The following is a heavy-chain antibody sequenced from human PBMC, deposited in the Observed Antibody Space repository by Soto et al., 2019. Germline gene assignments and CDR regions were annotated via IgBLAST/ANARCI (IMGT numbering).Heavy chain of an antibody. Sequence: LXLSCAASVFTFTSYVMHWVRQAPCKGLEWMALILHDGSAEYYADSVKGRFTISRDNSKDTLYLQMNSLRAEDTAVYYCARSRDGYSFYFYYGMDGWGQGTTVTVSS. CDR2: ILHDGSAE. D-gene: IGHD4-4*01. CDR1: VFTFTSYV. CDR3: ARSRDGYSFYFYYGMDG. V-gene: IGHV3-30*03. J-gene: IGHJ6*02.